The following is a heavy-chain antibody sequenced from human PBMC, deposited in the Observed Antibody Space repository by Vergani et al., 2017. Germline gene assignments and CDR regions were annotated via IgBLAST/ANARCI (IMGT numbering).Heavy chain of an antibody. CDR2: ISYDESNK. V-gene: IGHV3-30*04. Sequence: QVQLVESGGGVVQPGRSLRLSCAASGFTFSNYAMHWVRQAPGKGLEWVAVISYDESNKYYADSVKGRFTIYRDNSKNTLYLQMNSLRAEDTAVYYCARDTVIDYWGQGTLVTVSS. CDR3: ARDTVIDY. J-gene: IGHJ4*02. CDR1: GFTFSNYA. D-gene: IGHD3-16*02.